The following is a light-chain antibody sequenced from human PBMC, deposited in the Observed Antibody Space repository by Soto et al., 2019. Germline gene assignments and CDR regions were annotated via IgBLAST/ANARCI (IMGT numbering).Light chain of an antibody. Sequence: DIQMTQSPSTLSASVGDRVTITCRASQSISSWLAWYQQKPGKAPKLLIYDASSLESGVPSRFSGSGSGTEFTLTISSLQPDDFATYYCQQYNSPPFSFGAGTKVDIK. CDR2: DAS. V-gene: IGKV1-5*01. CDR3: QQYNSPPFS. J-gene: IGKJ3*01. CDR1: QSISSW.